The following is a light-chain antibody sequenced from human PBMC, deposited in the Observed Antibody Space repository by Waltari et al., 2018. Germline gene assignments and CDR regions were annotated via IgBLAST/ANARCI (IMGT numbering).Light chain of an antibody. CDR1: QSVSSAV. CDR3: QHYVNSPQVT. CDR2: GAS. V-gene: IGKV3-20*01. Sequence: ELVLTQSPGTLSLSPGERATLSCRASQSVSSAVLAWYQQKPGQAPRLLIYGASYRATGIPDRFSCSGSGADFTLAINRLEPEDFAVYYCQHYVNSPQVTFGGGTKVEIK. J-gene: IGKJ4*01.